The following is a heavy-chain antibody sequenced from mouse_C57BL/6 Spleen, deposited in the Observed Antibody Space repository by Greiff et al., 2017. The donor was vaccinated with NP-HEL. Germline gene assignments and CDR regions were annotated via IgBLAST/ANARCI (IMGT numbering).Heavy chain of an antibody. CDR2: IYPRSGNT. V-gene: IGHV1-81*01. Sequence: QVQLQQSGAELARPGASVKLSCKASGYTFTSYGISWVKQRPGQGLEWIGEIYPRSGNTYYNEKFKGKATLTADKSSSTAYMELRSLTSEDSAVYFCARYKKGNYDDYWGQGTTLTVSS. D-gene: IGHD1-3*01. CDR1: GYTFTSYG. CDR3: ARYKKGNYDDY. J-gene: IGHJ2*01.